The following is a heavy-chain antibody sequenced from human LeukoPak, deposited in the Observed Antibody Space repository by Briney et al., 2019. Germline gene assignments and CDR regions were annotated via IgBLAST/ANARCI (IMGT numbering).Heavy chain of an antibody. CDR3: LRYRDGEYDF. D-gene: IGHD4-17*01. J-gene: IGHJ4*02. V-gene: IGHV3-7*01. CDR2: IKQDGSEK. CDR1: GFIFSSHW. Sequence: GGSLRLSCAGSGFIFSSHWMIWVRQAPGKGLEWVASIKQDGSEKYYVDSVKGRFTISRDNTKSSMYLEMNSLRAEDTAVYYCLRYRDGEYDFWGQGTLVTVSS.